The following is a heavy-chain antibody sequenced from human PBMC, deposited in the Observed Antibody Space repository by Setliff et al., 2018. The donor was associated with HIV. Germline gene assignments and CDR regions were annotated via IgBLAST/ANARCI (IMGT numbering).Heavy chain of an antibody. J-gene: IGHJ5*02. D-gene: IGHD3-3*01. CDR1: GGSISGYY. CDR3: ARGAYYNFWSGYSAGGGSLGP. CDR2: IYYSGST. V-gene: IGHV4-59*01. Sequence: PSETLSLTCSVSGGSISGYYWNWVRQPPGKGLEWMGYIYYSGSTDYNPALKRRVTISLDTSKNPFSLKLSSVTAADTAVYYCARGAYYNFWSGYSAGGGSLGPWGQGTLVTVS.